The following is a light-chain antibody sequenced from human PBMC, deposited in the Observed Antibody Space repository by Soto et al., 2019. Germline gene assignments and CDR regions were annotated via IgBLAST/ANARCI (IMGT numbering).Light chain of an antibody. Sequence: QSALTQPASVSGSPRQSITISCTGTSSDVGGYNYVSWYQQHPGKAPKLMIYEVSNRPSGVSNRFSGSKSGNTASLTISGLQAEDEADYYCSSYTSSSTSCVFGTGTKVTVL. V-gene: IGLV2-14*01. J-gene: IGLJ1*01. CDR2: EVS. CDR3: SSYTSSSTSCV. CDR1: SSDVGGYNY.